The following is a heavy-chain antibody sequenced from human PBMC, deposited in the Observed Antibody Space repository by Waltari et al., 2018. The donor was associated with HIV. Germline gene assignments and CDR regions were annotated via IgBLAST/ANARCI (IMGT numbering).Heavy chain of an antibody. CDR1: GGNFRRYV. CDR2: IIPMFGTP. CDR3: ARDGNVQVGPNSYGMDV. J-gene: IGHJ6*02. V-gene: IGHV1-69*13. Sequence: QVPLVQSGAEAKKPGSSVRVSCGASGGNFRRYVIHWVRQAPGQGLEWMGGIIPMFGTPNYAQKFQGRVTIIADESTNTTYMDLKSLTSADTGIYYCARDGNVQVGPNSYGMDVWGQGTTITVSS. D-gene: IGHD1-26*01.